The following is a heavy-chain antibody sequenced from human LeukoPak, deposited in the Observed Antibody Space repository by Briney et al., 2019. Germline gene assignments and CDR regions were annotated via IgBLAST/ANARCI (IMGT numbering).Heavy chain of an antibody. CDR1: GGSISTRNHY. Sequence: NPSETLSLTCTVTGGSISTRNHYWGWLRQPPGKGLEWIGSIGYIGTTNSNPSLKSRVTLSVDTSKNQVSLTLSSVTAADTAVYFCARRMGSGATYPRTFDYWGQGTLVTVSS. V-gene: IGHV4-39*01. J-gene: IGHJ4*02. D-gene: IGHD2-8*02. CDR2: IGYIGTT. CDR3: ARRMGSGATYPRTFDY.